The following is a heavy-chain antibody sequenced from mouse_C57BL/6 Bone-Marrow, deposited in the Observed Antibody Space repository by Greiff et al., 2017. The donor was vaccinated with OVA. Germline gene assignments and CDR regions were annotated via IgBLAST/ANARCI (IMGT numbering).Heavy chain of an antibody. D-gene: IGHD1-1*01. V-gene: IGHV2-9-1*01. CDR1: GFSLTSYA. J-gene: IGHJ1*03. Sequence: VMLVESGPGLVAPSQSLSITCTVSGFSLTSYAISWVRQPPGKGLEWLGVIWTGGGTNYNSALKSRLSISKDNSKSQVFLKMNSLQTDDTVRYYCARKWDYYGSSYGWYFDVWGTGTTVTVSS. CDR2: IWTGGGT. CDR3: ARKWDYYGSSYGWYFDV.